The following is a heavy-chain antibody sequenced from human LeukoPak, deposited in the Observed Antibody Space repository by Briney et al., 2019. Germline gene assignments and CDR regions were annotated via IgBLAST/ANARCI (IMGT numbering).Heavy chain of an antibody. CDR3: ARGDYFGSGLGD. D-gene: IGHD3-10*01. V-gene: IGHV4-59*01. CDR2: IYYTGST. CDR1: GGSISSYY. Sequence: PSETLSLTCTVSGGSISSYYWGWIRQPPGKGLEWIGYIYYTGSTNCNPSLRSRVTISLDSSKNQFSLKVNSVTAADTAVYYCARGDYFGSGLGDWGQGTLVTVSS. J-gene: IGHJ4*02.